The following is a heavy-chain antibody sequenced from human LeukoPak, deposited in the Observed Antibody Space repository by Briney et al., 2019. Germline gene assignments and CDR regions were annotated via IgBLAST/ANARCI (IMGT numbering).Heavy chain of an antibody. J-gene: IGHJ4*02. CDR2: ISGNGGST. CDR1: GFTSKDYN. Sequence: PGGSLRLSCAASGFTSKDYNMHWVRQAPGKGLEWVSLISGNGGSTFYADSVKGRFTISRDNSKNSLYLQMNSLRTDDTALYYCAKEEVSGWSEADYWGQGTLATVSS. V-gene: IGHV3-43*01. D-gene: IGHD6-19*01. CDR3: AKEEVSGWSEADY.